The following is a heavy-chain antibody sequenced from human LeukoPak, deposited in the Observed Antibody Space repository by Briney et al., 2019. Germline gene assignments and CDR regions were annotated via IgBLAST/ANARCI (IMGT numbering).Heavy chain of an antibody. CDR3: ASSGPAA. CDR1: GFTVSSNY. J-gene: IGHJ5*02. Sequence: PGGSLRLSCAASGFTVSSNYMSWVRQAPGKGLEWISSISSGSTSKKYADSVKGRFAISRDNANNSSYLQMRSLRAEDTAVYYCASSGPAAWGQGTLVTVSS. V-gene: IGHV3-21*01. CDR2: ISSGSTSK. D-gene: IGHD5-12*01.